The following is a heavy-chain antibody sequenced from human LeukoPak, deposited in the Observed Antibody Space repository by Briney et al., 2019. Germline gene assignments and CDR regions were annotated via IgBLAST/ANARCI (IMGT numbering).Heavy chain of an antibody. V-gene: IGHV7-4-1*02. CDR3: ARQKWHSSDSTPWDY. D-gene: IGHD3-22*01. J-gene: IGHJ4*02. Sequence: ASVKVSCKASGYTFTSYAMNWVRQAPGQGLEWMGWINTNTGNPTYAQGYTGRSVFSLDTSVSTAYLQISSLKAEDTAVYYCARQKWHSSDSTPWDYWGQGTLVTVSS. CDR2: INTNTGNP. CDR1: GYTFTSYA.